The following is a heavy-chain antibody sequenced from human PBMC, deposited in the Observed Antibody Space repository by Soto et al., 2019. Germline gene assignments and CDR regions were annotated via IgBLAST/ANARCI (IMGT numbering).Heavy chain of an antibody. CDR2: ISSRGSTI. V-gene: IGHV3-48*03. CDR3: ARELGAEVAAGFDP. CDR1: GFIFSSYE. D-gene: IGHD6-13*01. J-gene: IGHJ5*02. Sequence: PGGSLRLSCAASGFIFSSYEMNWVRQAPGKGLEWVSRISSRGSTIYYADSVKGRFTISRDNAKNSLYLQMNSLRAEDTAVYYCARELGAEVAAGFDPWGQGTLVSVS.